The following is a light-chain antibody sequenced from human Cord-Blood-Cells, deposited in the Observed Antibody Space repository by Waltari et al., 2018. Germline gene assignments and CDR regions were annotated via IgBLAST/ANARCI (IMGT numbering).Light chain of an antibody. V-gene: IGKV1-33*01. CDR1: QDISNY. J-gene: IGKJ2*01. Sequence: DSQMTQSPSSLSASVGDRVTITCQASQDISNYLNWYQQKPGKAPKLLIYDASNLETGVPARFSGSGSGTDFTFTISSLQPEDIATYYCQQYDNLPYTVGQGTKLEIK. CDR2: DAS. CDR3: QQYDNLPYT.